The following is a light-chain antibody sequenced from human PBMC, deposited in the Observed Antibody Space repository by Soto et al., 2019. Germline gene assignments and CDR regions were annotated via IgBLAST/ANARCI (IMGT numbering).Light chain of an antibody. CDR3: QQYNNWPRT. CDR2: GAS. J-gene: IGKJ1*01. CDR1: QSVNTN. Sequence: EIAMTQSPATLSVSPGERATLSCRASQSVNTNVAWYQQEPGQAPRLLIYGASTRATGIPARFSGSVSGTEFALTISSLQSEDFAVYYCQQYNNWPRTFGQGTKVEIK. V-gene: IGKV3D-15*01.